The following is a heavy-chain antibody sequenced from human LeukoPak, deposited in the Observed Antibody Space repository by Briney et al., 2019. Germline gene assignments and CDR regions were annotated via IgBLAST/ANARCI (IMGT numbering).Heavy chain of an antibody. J-gene: IGHJ4*02. CDR1: GYTFNSSY. CDR3: ARAYYESSAYRHAVYFDY. CDR2: INPSDDST. V-gene: IGHV1-46*02. Sequence: ASVKVSCKASGYTFNSSYMHWVRQAPGQGLEWMGVINPSDDSTRYAQKFQGRVTMTKDTSTNTVYMHLSSLSSDDTAVYYCARAYYESSAYRHAVYFDYWGQGTLVTVSS. D-gene: IGHD3-22*01.